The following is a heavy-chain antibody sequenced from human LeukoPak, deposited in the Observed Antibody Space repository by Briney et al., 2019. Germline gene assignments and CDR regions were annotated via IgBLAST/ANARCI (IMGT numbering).Heavy chain of an antibody. D-gene: IGHD3/OR15-3a*01. J-gene: IGHJ4*02. CDR3: ARDLGRGPDF. CDR2: IYSAGST. CDR1: GFTVSSNH. Sequence: GGSLRLSCAVSGFTVSSNHMSWVRQAPGKGLEWVSVIYSAGSTYYADSVKGRFTISRDNSKNTLYLQMNSLRAEDTAVYYYARDLGRGPDFWGQGTLVTVSS. V-gene: IGHV3-53*01.